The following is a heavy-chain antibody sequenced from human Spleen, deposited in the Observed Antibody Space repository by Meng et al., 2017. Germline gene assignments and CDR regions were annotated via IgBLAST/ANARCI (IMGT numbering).Heavy chain of an antibody. CDR1: GGTFSNYG. J-gene: IGHJ4*02. CDR2: IIPIFGTT. D-gene: IGHD3-10*01. V-gene: IGHV1-69*13. CDR3: ARGGGLLWFGELPGHFDY. Sequence: SVKVSCKASGGTFSNYGIGWVRQAPGQGLEWMGGIIPIFGTTTYAQKFQGRVTISADESTGTVYMELSDLTSEDTAVYYCARGGGLLWFGELPGHFDYWGQGTLVTVSS.